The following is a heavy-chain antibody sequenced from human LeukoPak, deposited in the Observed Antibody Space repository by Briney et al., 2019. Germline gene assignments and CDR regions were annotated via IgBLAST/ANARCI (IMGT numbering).Heavy chain of an antibody. CDR1: GFTFSSYS. V-gene: IGHV3-21*01. Sequence: GGSLRLSCAASGFTFSSYSMNWVRQAPGKGLEWVSSIRSSSSYIYYADSVKGRFTISRDNAKNSLYLQMNSLRAEDTAVYYCAREGAHQYSSSWFFDYWGQGTLVTVSS. CDR3: AREGAHQYSSSWFFDY. J-gene: IGHJ4*02. D-gene: IGHD6-13*01. CDR2: IRSSSSYI.